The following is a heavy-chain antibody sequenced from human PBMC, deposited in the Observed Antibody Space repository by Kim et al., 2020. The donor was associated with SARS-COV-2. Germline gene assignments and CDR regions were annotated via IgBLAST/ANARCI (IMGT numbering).Heavy chain of an antibody. CDR2: ISYDGSNK. Sequence: GGSLRLSCAASGFTFSSYAMHWVRQAPGKGLEWVAVISYDGSNKYYADSVKGRFTISRDNSKNTLYLQMNSLRAEDTAVYYCARGWGRSGYYSTLDYWGQGTLVTVSS. CDR3: ARGWGRSGYYSTLDY. D-gene: IGHD3-22*01. V-gene: IGHV3-30-3*01. J-gene: IGHJ4*02. CDR1: GFTFSSYA.